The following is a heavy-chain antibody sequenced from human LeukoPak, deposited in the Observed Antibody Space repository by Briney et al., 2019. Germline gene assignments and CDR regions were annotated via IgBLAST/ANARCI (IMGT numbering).Heavy chain of an antibody. CDR3: ARSWVAGYGTVLDY. CDR2: IYPGDSDV. D-gene: IGHD6-19*01. Sequence: GGSLKISCLGSGYTFTNYWSGWVRLMPGKGLEWMGIIYPGDSDVRYSPSFQGQVTISADKSLTTAYLQWTSLKASDTAMYYCARSWVAGYGTVLDYWGQGTLVTVSS. CDR1: GYTFTNYW. J-gene: IGHJ4*02. V-gene: IGHV5-51*01.